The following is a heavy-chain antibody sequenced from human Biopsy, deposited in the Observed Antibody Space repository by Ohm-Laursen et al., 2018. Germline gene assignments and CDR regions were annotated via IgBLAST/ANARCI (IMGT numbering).Heavy chain of an antibody. V-gene: IGHV1-69*06. J-gene: IGHJ1*01. Sequence: ASVKVSCKAPGGIFSNYGVNWVRQAPGQGLEWLGGNIPILGTGNYAQKFQDRVTVAADTSTSTATMELRSLRSDDTAVYYCATKLTGYFHHWGQGTLVIVSS. D-gene: IGHD3-9*01. CDR3: ATKLTGYFHH. CDR2: NIPILGTG. CDR1: GGIFSNYG.